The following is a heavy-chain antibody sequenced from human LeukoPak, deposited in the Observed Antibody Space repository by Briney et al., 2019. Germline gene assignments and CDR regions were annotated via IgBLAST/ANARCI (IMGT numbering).Heavy chain of an antibody. CDR1: GGSISSGDYY. Sequence: PSETLSLTCTVSGGSISSGDYYWSWIRQPPGKGLEWIGYIYYSGSTYYNPSLKSRVTISVDTSKNQFSLKLSSVTAADTAVYYCARYGDYVRAFDIWGQGTMVTVSS. D-gene: IGHD4-17*01. J-gene: IGHJ3*02. CDR3: ARYGDYVRAFDI. CDR2: IYYSGST. V-gene: IGHV4-30-4*08.